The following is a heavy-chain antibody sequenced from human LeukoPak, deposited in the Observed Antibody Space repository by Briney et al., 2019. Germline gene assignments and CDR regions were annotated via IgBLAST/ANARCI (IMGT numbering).Heavy chain of an antibody. CDR1: GGSISSRTYY. J-gene: IGHJ4*02. CDR3: ASMPVLRYFDWLDY. D-gene: IGHD3-9*01. CDR2: IYYTGST. Sequence: SEILSLTCTVSGGSISSRTYYWGWIRQPPGKGLEWIGSIYYTGSTYYNPSLKSRVTISVDTSKNQFSLKLSSVTAADTAVYYCASMPVLRYFDWLDYWGQGTLVTVSS. V-gene: IGHV4-39*07.